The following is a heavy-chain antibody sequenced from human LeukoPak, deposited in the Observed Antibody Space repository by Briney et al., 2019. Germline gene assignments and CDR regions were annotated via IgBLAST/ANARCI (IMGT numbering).Heavy chain of an antibody. CDR2: IYYSGST. V-gene: IGHV4-59*01. CDR3: AGAMGSSSSTIDP. J-gene: IGHJ5*02. D-gene: IGHD6-13*01. CDR1: GGSISSYY. Sequence: PSETLSLTCTVSGGSISSYYWSWIRQPPGKGLEWIGYIYYSGSTNYNPSLKSRVTISVDTSKNQFSLKLSSVTAADTAVYYCAGAMGSSSSTIDPWGQGTLVTVSS.